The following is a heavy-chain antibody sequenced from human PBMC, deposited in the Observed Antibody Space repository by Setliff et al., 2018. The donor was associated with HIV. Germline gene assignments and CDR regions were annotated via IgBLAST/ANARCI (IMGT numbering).Heavy chain of an antibody. CDR3: ARCLNTEYWSGYSPFDY. CDR2: IKDDGREE. J-gene: IGHJ4*02. V-gene: IGHV3-7*03. CDR1: GFTFSRHW. D-gene: IGHD3-3*01. Sequence: GGSLRLSCAASGFTFSRHWMSWVRQAPGKGLEWVASIKDDGREEDYADSVKGRFTISRDNAKNSLFLQMDSLRAEDTAVYYCARCLNTEYWSGYSPFDYWGLGSQVTVSS.